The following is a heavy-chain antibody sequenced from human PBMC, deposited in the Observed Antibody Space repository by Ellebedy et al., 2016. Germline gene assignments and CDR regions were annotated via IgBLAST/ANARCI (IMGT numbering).Heavy chain of an antibody. V-gene: IGHV3-30-3*01. CDR2: ISYDGSNK. CDR1: GFTFSSYA. D-gene: IGHD6-6*01. J-gene: IGHJ6*02. Sequence: GESLKISXAASGFTFSSYAMHWVRQAPGKGLEWVAVISYDGSNKYYADSVKGRFTISRDNSKNTLYLQMNSLRAEDTAVYYCARHRVAARRHYYYGMDVWGQGTTVTVSS. CDR3: ARHRVAARRHYYYGMDV.